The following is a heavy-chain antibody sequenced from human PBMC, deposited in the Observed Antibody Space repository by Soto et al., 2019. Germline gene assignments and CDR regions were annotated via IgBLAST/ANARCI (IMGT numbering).Heavy chain of an antibody. CDR1: GVSISSGGYF. V-gene: IGHV4-31*03. J-gene: IGHJ4*01. CDR3: ARIIKGVTYVGVFDY. Sequence: SETLSLTCTVSGVSISSGGYFWSWIRQHPGKGLEWIGYISYSGSSFSNPSLKSRVALSTDTSKNQFSLKLTSVTAADTAVYYCARIIKGVTYVGVFDYCGHANLVTVSA. D-gene: IGHD1-26*01. CDR2: ISYSGSS.